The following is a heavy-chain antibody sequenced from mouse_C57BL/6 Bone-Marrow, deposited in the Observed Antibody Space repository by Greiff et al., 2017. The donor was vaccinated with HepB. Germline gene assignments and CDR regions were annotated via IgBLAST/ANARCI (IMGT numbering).Heavy chain of an antibody. J-gene: IGHJ3*01. Sequence: EVQGVESGEGLVKPGGSLKLSCAASGFTFSSYAMSWVRQTPEKRLEWVAYISSGGDYIYYADTVKGRFTISRDNARNTLYLQMSSLKSEDTAMYYCTRSIYYEPTTPFAYWGQGTLVTVSA. V-gene: IGHV5-9-1*02. D-gene: IGHD2-4*01. CDR1: GFTFSSYA. CDR2: ISSGGDYI. CDR3: TRSIYYEPTTPFAY.